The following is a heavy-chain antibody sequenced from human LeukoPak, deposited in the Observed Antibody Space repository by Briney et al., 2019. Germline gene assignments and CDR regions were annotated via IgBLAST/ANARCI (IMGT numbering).Heavy chain of an antibody. J-gene: IGHJ4*02. CDR3: ASDGSGSYYNNDY. CDR1: GFTFSDYY. V-gene: IGHV3-11*01. Sequence: KTGGSLRLSCAASGFTFSDYYMSWIRQAPGKGLEWVSYISSSGSTIYYADSVKGRFTISRDNAKNSLYLQMNSLRAEDTAVYYCASDGSGSYYNNDYWGQGTLVTVSS. CDR2: ISSSGSTI. D-gene: IGHD3-10*01.